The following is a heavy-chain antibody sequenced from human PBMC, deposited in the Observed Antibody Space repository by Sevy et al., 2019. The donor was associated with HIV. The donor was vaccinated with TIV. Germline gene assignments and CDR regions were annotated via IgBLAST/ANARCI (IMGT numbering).Heavy chain of an antibody. CDR1: GGSISSSSYY. D-gene: IGHD3-22*01. Sequence: SETLSLTCTVSGGSISSSSYYWGWIRQPPGKGLEWIGSIYYSGSTYYNPSLKSRVTISVDTSKNQFSLKLSSVTAADTAVYYCARAMYPYYYDSSGYHFDFWGQGTLVTVSS. CDR2: IYYSGST. CDR3: ARAMYPYYYDSSGYHFDF. V-gene: IGHV4-39*01. J-gene: IGHJ4*02.